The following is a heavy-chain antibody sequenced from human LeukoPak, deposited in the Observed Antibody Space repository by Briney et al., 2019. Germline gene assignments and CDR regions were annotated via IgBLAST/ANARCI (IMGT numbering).Heavy chain of an antibody. CDR2: IRNDGSDK. D-gene: IGHD3-10*01. J-gene: IGHJ4*02. CDR3: ARDSGRPMVRGVITPAPDY. CDR1: GFSFSSFG. V-gene: IGHV3-30*02. Sequence: GGSLRLSCAASGFSFSSFGMHWVRQAPGKGLEWVAFIRNDGSDKYYADSVKGRFTISRDNSKNTLYLQMNGLRAEDTAVYYCARDSGRPMVRGVITPAPDYWGQGTLVTVSP.